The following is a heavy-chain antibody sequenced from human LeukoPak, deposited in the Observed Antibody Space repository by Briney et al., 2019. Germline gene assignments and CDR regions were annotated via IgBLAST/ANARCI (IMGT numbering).Heavy chain of an antibody. V-gene: IGHV4-59*01. CDR2: IYYSGST. CDR3: AREVGCGGDCYLVDY. CDR1: GGSISSYY. D-gene: IGHD2-21*02. J-gene: IGHJ4*02. Sequence: SETLSLTCTVSGGSISSYYWSWSRQPPGKGVEGIGYIYYSGSTNYNPSLKSRVTISVDTSKNQFSLKLSSVTAADTAVYYCAREVGCGGDCYLVDYWGQGTLVTVSS.